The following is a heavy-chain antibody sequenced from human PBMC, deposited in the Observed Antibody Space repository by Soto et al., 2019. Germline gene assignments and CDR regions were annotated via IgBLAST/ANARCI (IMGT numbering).Heavy chain of an antibody. D-gene: IGHD2-21*02. V-gene: IGHV3-23*01. CDR2: ISGSGGST. CDR1: GFTFSSYA. CDR3: AKDEPSFCGGDCWYFQH. J-gene: IGHJ1*01. Sequence: GGSLRLSCAASGFTFSSYAMIWVRQAPGKGLEWVSAISGSGGSTYYADSVKGRFTISRDNSKNTLYLQMNSLRAEDTAVYYCAKDEPSFCGGDCWYFQHWGQGTLVTVSS.